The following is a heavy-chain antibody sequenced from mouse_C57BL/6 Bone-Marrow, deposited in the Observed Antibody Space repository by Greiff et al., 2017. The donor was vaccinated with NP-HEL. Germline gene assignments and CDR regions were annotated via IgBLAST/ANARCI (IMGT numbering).Heavy chain of an antibody. V-gene: IGHV5-4*03. D-gene: IGHD1-1*01. CDR2: ISDGGSYT. CDR3: ARGGYGPENFFDY. Sequence: DVMLVESGGGLVKPGGSLKLSCAASGFTFSSYAMSWVRQTPEKRLEWVATISDGGSYTYYPDNVKGRFTISRDNAKNNLYLQMSHLKSEDTAMYYCARGGYGPENFFDYWGQGTTLTVSS. J-gene: IGHJ2*01. CDR1: GFTFSSYA.